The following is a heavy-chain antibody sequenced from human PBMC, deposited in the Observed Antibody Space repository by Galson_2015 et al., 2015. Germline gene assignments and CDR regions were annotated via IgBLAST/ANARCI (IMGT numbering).Heavy chain of an antibody. Sequence: SVKVSCKASGYTFTSYFIHWVRQAPGHGLEWMGIINPTGGSTTYAQRFQGRITMTRDTSASTVFMELSSLRSEDTAVYYCARDLSRNPDYWGQGTLVTVSS. J-gene: IGHJ4*02. V-gene: IGHV1-46*01. CDR2: INPTGGST. CDR3: ARDLSRNPDY. CDR1: GYTFTSYF. D-gene: IGHD3-9*01.